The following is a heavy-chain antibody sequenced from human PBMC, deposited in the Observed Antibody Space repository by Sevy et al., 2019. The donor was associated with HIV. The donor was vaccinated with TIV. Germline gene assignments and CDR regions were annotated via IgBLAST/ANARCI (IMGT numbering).Heavy chain of an antibody. V-gene: IGHV4-39*01. J-gene: IGHJ4*02. CDR1: GGSISSSSYY. D-gene: IGHD3-22*01. CDR3: ARRGYDSSGYYYIDY. Sequence: SETLSLTCTVSGGSISSSSYYWGWIRQPPGKGLEWIGSIYYSGSTYYNPSLKSRVTISVDTSMNQFSLRLSSVTAADTAVYYCARRGYDSSGYYYIDYWGQGTLVTVSS. CDR2: IYYSGST.